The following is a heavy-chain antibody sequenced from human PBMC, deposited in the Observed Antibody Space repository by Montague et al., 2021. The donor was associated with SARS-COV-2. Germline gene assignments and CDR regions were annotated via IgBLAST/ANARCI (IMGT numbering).Heavy chain of an antibody. CDR2: LYTSGST. CDR1: GGSISNYY. V-gene: IGHV4-4*07. CDR3: ARESGYSSGWRYYYVMDV. J-gene: IGHJ6*02. Sequence: SETLSLPCTASGGSISNYYWTWIRQPAGKGLEWIGRLYTSGSTTYNPSLKSRVTMSVDTSKNQFSLNVTSVTAADTAIYYCARESGYSSGWRYYYVMDVWGQGTTVTVS. D-gene: IGHD6-19*01.